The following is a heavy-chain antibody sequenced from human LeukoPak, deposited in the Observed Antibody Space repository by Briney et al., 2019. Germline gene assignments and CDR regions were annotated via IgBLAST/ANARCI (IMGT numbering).Heavy chain of an antibody. V-gene: IGHV3-7*01. CDR3: ARGGRAPDY. CDR1: GFTFSNYW. CDR2: IKQDGSEK. D-gene: IGHD3-10*01. J-gene: IGHJ4*02. Sequence: GGSLRLSCVVSGFTFSNYWMIWVREAPGKGLELVANIKQDGSEKYYVDSVKGQFTISRDNAKNSLYLQMNSLRAEDTAVYYCARGGRAPDYWGQGTLVTVSS.